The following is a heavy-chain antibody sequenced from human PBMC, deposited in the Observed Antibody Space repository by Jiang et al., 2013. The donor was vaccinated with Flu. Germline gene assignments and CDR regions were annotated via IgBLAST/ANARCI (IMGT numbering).Heavy chain of an antibody. V-gene: IGHV4-61*02. CDR3: ARIRDQPLLPDY. Sequence: GSGLVKPSQTLSLTCTVSGGSISSGSYYWSWIRQPAGKGLEWIGRIYTSGSTNYNPSLKSRVTISVDTSKNQFSLKLSSVTAADTAVYYCARIRDQPLLPDYWGQGTLVTVSS. D-gene: IGHD2-15*01. CDR1: GGSISSGSYY. J-gene: IGHJ4*02. CDR2: IYTSGST.